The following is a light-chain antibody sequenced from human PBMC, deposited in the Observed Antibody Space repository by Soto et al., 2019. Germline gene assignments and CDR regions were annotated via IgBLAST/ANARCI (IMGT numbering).Light chain of an antibody. Sequence: ETLMTQSPATLSVSPWERVTLSCMAGQVVTTNFAWYQQKSGQSPRLLIYDVSSRATGVPSRFSGTGSETDFTLTISGLQSEDSAIYFCQQYNNWPSSFGPGTRLEIK. V-gene: IGKV3-15*01. J-gene: IGKJ5*01. CDR2: DVS. CDR1: QVVTTN. CDR3: QQYNNWPSS.